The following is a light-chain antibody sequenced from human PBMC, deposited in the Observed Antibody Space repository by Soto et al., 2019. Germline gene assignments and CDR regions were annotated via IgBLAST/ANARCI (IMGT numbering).Light chain of an antibody. CDR3: MQALQTPIT. V-gene: IGKV2-28*01. CDR1: QSILHSNGYNY. J-gene: IGKJ5*01. Sequence: DIVMTQSPLSLPVTPGEPASISCRSSQSILHSNGYNYLDWYLQKPGQSPQLLIYLGSNRASGVPDRFSGSGSGTDFTLIISRVEAEDVGVYYCMQALQTPITFGQGTRLEIK. CDR2: LGS.